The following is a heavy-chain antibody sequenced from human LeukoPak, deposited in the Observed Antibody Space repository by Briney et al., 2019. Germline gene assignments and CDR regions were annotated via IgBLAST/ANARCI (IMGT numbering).Heavy chain of an antibody. CDR2: INHSGST. Sequence: GSLRLSCAASGFTFSSYAMSWVRQPPGKGLEWIGEINHSGSTNYNPSLKSRVTISVDTSKNQFSLKLSSVTAADTAVYYCAGDGAFGELGSKQHDPWGQGTLVTVSS. V-gene: IGHV4-34*01. D-gene: IGHD3-10*01. CDR3: AGDGAFGELGSKQHDP. J-gene: IGHJ5*02. CDR1: GFTFSSYA.